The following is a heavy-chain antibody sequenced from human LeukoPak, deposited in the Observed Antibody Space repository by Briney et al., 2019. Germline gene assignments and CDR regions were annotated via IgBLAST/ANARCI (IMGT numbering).Heavy chain of an antibody. CDR3: ARDGGYFWSGYYPNSWFDP. Sequence: VASVKVSCKASGHTFTGYYMHWVRQAPGQGLEWMGWINPNSGGTNYAQKFQGRVTMTRDTSISTAYMELSRLRSDDTAVYYCARDGGYFWSGYYPNSWFDPWGQGTLVTVSS. CDR2: INPNSGGT. D-gene: IGHD3-3*01. V-gene: IGHV1-2*02. CDR1: GHTFTGYY. J-gene: IGHJ5*02.